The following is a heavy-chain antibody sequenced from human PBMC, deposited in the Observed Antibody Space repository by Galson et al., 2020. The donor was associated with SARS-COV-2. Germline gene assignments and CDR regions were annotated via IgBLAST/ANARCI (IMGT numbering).Heavy chain of an antibody. D-gene: IGHD3-22*01. Sequence: GGSLRLSCVASGFTFSRYALHWVRQAPGKGLEWVAVISYDGRNKHYADFVKGRFTISRDNSKNTLYLQINSLRPEDTALYSCARDYYDSSGYSTNGMDVWGQGTTVTVSS. CDR3: ARDYYDSSGYSTNGMDV. CDR2: ISYDGRNK. J-gene: IGHJ6*02. CDR1: GFTFSRYA. V-gene: IGHV3-30*04.